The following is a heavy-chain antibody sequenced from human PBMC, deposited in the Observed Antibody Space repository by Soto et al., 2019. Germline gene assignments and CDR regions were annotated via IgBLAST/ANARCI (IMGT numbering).Heavy chain of an antibody. V-gene: IGHV3-30*04. CDR3: ARDKMATEGGNYHDMDV. D-gene: IGHD5-12*01. CDR1: GFTFSNYA. J-gene: IGHJ6*02. CDR2: ISHDGTNK. Sequence: PGGSLRLSCAASGFTFSNYAMHWVRQAPGKGLKWVAVISHDGTNKYYVDPVKGRFTIPRDNSKNTVYLQMNSLRAEDTAVFYCARDKMATEGGNYHDMDVWGQGTTVTVSS.